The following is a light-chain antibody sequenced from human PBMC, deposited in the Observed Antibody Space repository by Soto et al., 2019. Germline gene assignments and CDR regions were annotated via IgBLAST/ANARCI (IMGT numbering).Light chain of an antibody. V-gene: IGLV1-47*01. J-gene: IGLJ1*01. CDR3: AAWDDSLSAYV. CDR2: RNN. Sequence: QSVLTQPPSASETPGQRVTIPCSGSSSNIGSNFVYWFQQLPGAAPKLLIYRNNQRPSGVPDRFSGSKSGTSASLAISGLRSENEADYYCAAWDDSLSAYVFGTGTKVTVL. CDR1: SSNIGSNF.